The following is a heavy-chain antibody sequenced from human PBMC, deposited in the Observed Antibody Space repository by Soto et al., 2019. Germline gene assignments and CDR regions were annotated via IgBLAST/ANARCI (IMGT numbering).Heavy chain of an antibody. Sequence: PGESLKISCQVSGYTFTNYWVAWVRQMPGKGLEWMGIVFPGDSETRYSPSFQGQVTFSADQSTSTAFLKWNSLRASDTAVYYCARRKLHCGGGSGYGTNHLDYWGQGTKVTVSS. CDR1: GYTFTNYW. D-gene: IGHD2-15*01. J-gene: IGHJ4*02. CDR2: VFPGDSET. V-gene: IGHV5-51*01. CDR3: ARRKLHCGGGSGYGTNHLDY.